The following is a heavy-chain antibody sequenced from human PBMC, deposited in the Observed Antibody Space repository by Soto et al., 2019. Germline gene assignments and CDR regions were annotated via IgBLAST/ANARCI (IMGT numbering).Heavy chain of an antibody. CDR3: ARDFSFDWRLLYYYYGMDV. V-gene: IGHV3-7*01. CDR1: GFTFSSYW. Sequence: GESLKISCAASGFTFSSYWMSWVRQAPGKGLEWVANIKQDGSEKYYVDSVKGRFTISRDNAKNSLYLQMNSLRAEDTAVYYCARDFSFDWRLLYYYYGMDVWGQGTTVTVSS. D-gene: IGHD3-9*01. CDR2: IKQDGSEK. J-gene: IGHJ6*02.